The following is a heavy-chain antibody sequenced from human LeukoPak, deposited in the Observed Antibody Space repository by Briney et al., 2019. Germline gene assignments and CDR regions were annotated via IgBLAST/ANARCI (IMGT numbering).Heavy chain of an antibody. Sequence: GGSLRLSCAASGFTFSSYAMSWVRQAPGKGLEGVSAISCSCGSTYYAGSVKRRFTISRDNSKNTLYLKMNSLRAEDTAVYYCATSSPSGWFDYWGQGTLVTVSS. V-gene: IGHV3-23*01. CDR3: ATSSPSGWFDY. CDR2: ISCSCGST. CDR1: GFTFSSYA. J-gene: IGHJ5*01. D-gene: IGHD6-19*01.